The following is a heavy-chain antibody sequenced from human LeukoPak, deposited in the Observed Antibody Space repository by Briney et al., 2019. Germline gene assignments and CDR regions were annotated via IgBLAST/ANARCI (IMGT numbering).Heavy chain of an antibody. CDR2: IYYSGST. V-gene: IGHV4-59*01. CDR1: GGSISSYY. Sequence: SETLSLTCTVSGGSISSYYWSWIRQPPGKGLEWNGYIYYSGSTNYNPSLKSRVTISVDTSKNQFSLKLSSVTAADTAVYYCARGYYYDSSGYYKPPPLDYWGQGTLVTVSS. D-gene: IGHD3-22*01. CDR3: ARGYYYDSSGYYKPPPLDY. J-gene: IGHJ4*02.